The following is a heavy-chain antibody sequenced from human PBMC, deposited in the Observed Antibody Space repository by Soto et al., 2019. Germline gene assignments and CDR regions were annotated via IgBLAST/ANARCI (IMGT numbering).Heavy chain of an antibody. V-gene: IGHV3-30*18. CDR3: AKDLKVSGGFHGSLNYYYGMDV. CDR1: GFSFSNHG. J-gene: IGHJ6*02. D-gene: IGHD3-10*01. Sequence: PGGSLRLSCEASGFSFSNHGMQWVRQAPGKGLEGVAVISYDGNVKYYTDSVKGRFTISRDNSQSTLFLQMDSLRPEDAAVYYCAKDLKVSGGFHGSLNYYYGMDVWGQGTTVTVSS. CDR2: ISYDGNVK.